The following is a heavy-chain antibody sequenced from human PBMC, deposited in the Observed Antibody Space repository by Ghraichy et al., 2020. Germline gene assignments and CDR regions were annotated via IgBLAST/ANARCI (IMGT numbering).Heavy chain of an antibody. CDR1: GFTFSSYG. Sequence: GESLNISCAASGFTFSSYGMHWVRQAPGKGLEWVAVISYDGSNKYYADSVKGRFTISRDNSKNTLYLQMNSLRAEDTAVYYCAKVVGYYDFWSGPMGAFDIWGQGTMVTVSS. CDR3: AKVVGYYDFWSGPMGAFDI. J-gene: IGHJ3*02. CDR2: ISYDGSNK. D-gene: IGHD3-3*01. V-gene: IGHV3-30*18.